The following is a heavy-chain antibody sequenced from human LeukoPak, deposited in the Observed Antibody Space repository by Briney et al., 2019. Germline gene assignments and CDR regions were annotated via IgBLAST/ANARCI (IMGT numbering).Heavy chain of an antibody. CDR3: AGLIAAAGRGVDY. D-gene: IGHD6-13*01. V-gene: IGHV4-34*01. J-gene: IGHJ4*02. CDR1: GGSFSGYY. CDR2: INHSGST. Sequence: SETLSLTCAVYGGSFSGYYWSWIRQPPGKGLEWIGEINHSGSTNYNPSLKSRVTISVDTSKNQFSLKLSSVTAADTAVYYCAGLIAAAGRGVDYWGRGPLVTVPS.